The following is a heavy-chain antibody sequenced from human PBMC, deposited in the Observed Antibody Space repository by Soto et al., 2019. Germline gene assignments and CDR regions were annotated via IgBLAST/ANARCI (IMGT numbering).Heavy chain of an antibody. D-gene: IGHD2-21*02. Sequence: QVQLVQSGADVEKPGSSVNVSCKASGGTFSCYTVGWVRQAPGQGLEWMGVLIPTFGKASYSQKFQGRVTITADEATGTAYMELRSLRSEDTAVYYCASRYYVPLPAGGSGDTEYFHHWGHGKLVTVSS. CDR2: LIPTFGKA. J-gene: IGHJ1*01. CDR1: GGTFSCYT. CDR3: ASRYYVPLPAGGSGDTEYFHH. V-gene: IGHV1-69*01.